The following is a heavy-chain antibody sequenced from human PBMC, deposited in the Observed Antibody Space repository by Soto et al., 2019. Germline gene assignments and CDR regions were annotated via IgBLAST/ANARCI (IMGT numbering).Heavy chain of an antibody. D-gene: IGHD3-10*01. V-gene: IGHV3-23*01. CDR3: AKEGRLRSPAGDYFDS. CDR2: VGRFGNT. J-gene: IGHJ4*02. CDR1: GFSFPDYD. Sequence: RLSCEGSGFSFPDYDMNWVRQTPGKGLEWVAAVGRFGNTYYRDSVRGRFTISRDDSRNTVYLQMNRLRVEDTAVYFCAKEGRLRSPAGDYFDSWAQGSLVTVSS.